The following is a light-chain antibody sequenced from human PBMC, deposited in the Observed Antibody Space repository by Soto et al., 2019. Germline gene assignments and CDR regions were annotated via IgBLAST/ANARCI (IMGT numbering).Light chain of an antibody. CDR3: SSYTASNTVV. V-gene: IGLV2-14*01. CDR2: EVT. CDR1: SSDVASYNF. Sequence: QSALTQPASVSGSPGQSITISCTGTSSDVASYNFVSGYQQHPGKAPKLMIYEVTHRPSGVSNRFSCSKYGDTASLTISGLQAEDEAHYYCSSYTASNTVVFGGGTELTVL. J-gene: IGLJ2*01.